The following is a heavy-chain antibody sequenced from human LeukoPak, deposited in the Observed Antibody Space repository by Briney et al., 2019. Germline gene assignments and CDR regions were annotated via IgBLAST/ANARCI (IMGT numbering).Heavy chain of an antibody. J-gene: IGHJ1*01. CDR2: INPNSGGT. Sequence: ASVKVSCKASGYTFTGYYMHWVRQAPGQGLEWMGWINPNSGGTNYAQKFQGRVTMTRDTSISTAYMELSSLRSEDTAVYYCAREVEYCSGGSCYYGHWGQGTLVTVSS. CDR1: GYTFTGYY. V-gene: IGHV1-2*02. CDR3: AREVEYCSGGSCYYGH. D-gene: IGHD2-15*01.